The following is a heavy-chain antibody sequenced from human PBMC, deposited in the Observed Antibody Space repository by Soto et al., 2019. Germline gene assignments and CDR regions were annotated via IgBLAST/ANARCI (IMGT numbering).Heavy chain of an antibody. CDR3: ARDSPPVDY. V-gene: IGHV1-18*01. J-gene: IGHJ4*02. CDR1: GYTFTSYG. CDR2: ISAYNGNT. Sequence: QVRLVQSGAEVKKPGASVKVSCKASGYTFTSYGISWVRQPPGHGLEWMGWISAYNGNTKNAQKLQGRVTMTTDTSTSTAYMELMSLRSDDTAVDYCARDSPPVDYWVQGTLVTVSS.